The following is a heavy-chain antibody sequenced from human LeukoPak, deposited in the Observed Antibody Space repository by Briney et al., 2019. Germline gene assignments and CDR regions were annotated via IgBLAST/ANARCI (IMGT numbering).Heavy chain of an antibody. CDR2: MNPNSGNT. V-gene: IGHV1-8*03. Sequence: ASVKVSCKASGYTFTSYDISWVRQATGQGLEWMGWMNPNSGNTGYAQKFQGRVTITRNTSISTAYMELSSLRSEDTAVYYCARTDYDFWSGTARRYYYYYMDVWGKGTTVIVSS. J-gene: IGHJ6*03. CDR3: ARTDYDFWSGTARRYYYYYMDV. CDR1: GYTFTSYD. D-gene: IGHD3-3*01.